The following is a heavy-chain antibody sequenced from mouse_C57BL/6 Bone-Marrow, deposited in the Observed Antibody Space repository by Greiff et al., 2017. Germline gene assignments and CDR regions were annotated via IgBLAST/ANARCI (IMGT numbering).Heavy chain of an antibody. CDR2: IRNKANGYTT. CDR1: GFTFTDYY. CDR3: ARCPNWDAWYFDV. D-gene: IGHD4-1*02. Sequence: EVNLVESGGGLVQPGGSLSLSCAASGFTFTDYYMSWVRQPPGKALEWLGFIRNKANGYTTEYSASVKGRFTISRDNSQSILYLQMNALRAEDRAIYYCARCPNWDAWYFDVWGTGTTVTVSS. J-gene: IGHJ1*03. V-gene: IGHV7-3*01.